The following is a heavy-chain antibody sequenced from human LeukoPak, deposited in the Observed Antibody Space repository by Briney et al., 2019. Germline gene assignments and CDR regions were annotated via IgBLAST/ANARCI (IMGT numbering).Heavy chain of an antibody. CDR1: GGSFSGYY. Sequence: PSETLSLTCAVYGGSFSGYYWSWIRQPPGKGLEWIGEINHSGSTNYNPSLKSRVAISVDKSNNQLSLNLKSVTAADTGVYYCARLTKGVAVVASRPRVTFYFDSWGQGTLVTVSS. CDR3: ARLTKGVAVVASRPRVTFYFDS. CDR2: INHSGST. D-gene: IGHD2-15*01. J-gene: IGHJ4*02. V-gene: IGHV4-34*01.